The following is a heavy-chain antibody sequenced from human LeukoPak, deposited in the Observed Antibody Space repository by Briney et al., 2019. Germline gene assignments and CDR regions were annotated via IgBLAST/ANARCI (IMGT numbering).Heavy chain of an antibody. J-gene: IGHJ4*02. D-gene: IGHD6-19*01. CDR2: IWFDGSNK. Sequence: PGRSLRLSCAASGFTFSNYDMHWVREAPGKGLEWVAVIWFDGSNKFCADSVKGRFTISRDNSTKTLYLQMNSLRGEDTAVYYCASSAGALIDCWGQGALVIVSS. V-gene: IGHV3-33*01. CDR1: GFTFSNYD. CDR3: ASSAGALIDC.